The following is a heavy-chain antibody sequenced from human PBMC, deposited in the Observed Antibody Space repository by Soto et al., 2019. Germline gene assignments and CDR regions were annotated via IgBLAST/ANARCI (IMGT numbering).Heavy chain of an antibody. CDR3: ARGGGYYDGFDI. D-gene: IGHD3-16*01. J-gene: IGHJ3*02. CDR1: GGSLSSGSYY. CDR2: FYYSGST. Sequence: QVQLQESGPGLVKPSETLSLTCSASGGSLSSGSYYWSWIRQPPGKGLEWIGYFYYSGSTKYNPSRKGRATVSVDTSKNQFALKLTSVTAADTAGYYCARGGGYYDGFDIWGQGTMVTVSS. V-gene: IGHV4-61*01.